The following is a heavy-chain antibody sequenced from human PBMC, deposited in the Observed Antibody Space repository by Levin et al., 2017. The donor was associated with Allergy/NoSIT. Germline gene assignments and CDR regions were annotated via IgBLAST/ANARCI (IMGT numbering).Heavy chain of an antibody. CDR2: INPNSGGT. V-gene: IGHV1-2*02. J-gene: IGHJ4*02. D-gene: IGHD5-12*01. CDR1: GYTFTGYY. CDR3: ARVYVATEYPLFDY. Sequence: ASVKVSCKASGYTFTGYYMHWVRQAPGQGLEWMGWINPNSGGTNYAQKFQGRVTMTRDTSISTAYMELSRLRSDDTAVYYCARVYVATEYPLFDYWGQGTLVTVSS.